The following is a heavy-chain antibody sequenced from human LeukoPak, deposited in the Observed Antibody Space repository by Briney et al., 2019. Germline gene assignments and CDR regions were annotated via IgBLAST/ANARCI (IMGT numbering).Heavy chain of an antibody. CDR2: MSYSGSP. D-gene: IGHD3-22*01. Sequence: SETLSLTCSVSGGSISSYYWSWIRQPPGKGLEWIGLMSYSGSPNYNPSLKSRATISVDTSKNQFSLRLTSVTAADTAVYYCVRCLSRYCWAWFDTWGQGTLVTVSS. J-gene: IGHJ5*02. V-gene: IGHV4-59*01. CDR1: GGSISSYY. CDR3: VRCLSRYCWAWFDT.